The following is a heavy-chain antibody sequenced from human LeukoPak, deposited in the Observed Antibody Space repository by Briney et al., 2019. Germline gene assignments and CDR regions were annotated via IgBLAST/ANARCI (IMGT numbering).Heavy chain of an antibody. CDR3: ARSGGSGFQLDS. CDR2: SYTTGST. Sequence: SGTLSLTCTVSGGSIGPYYWSWLRQPAGKALEWIGRSYTTGSTSYNPSLKSRVTMSLDTSKNQFSLKLSSVTAADTAVYYCARSGGSGFQLDSWGQGTLVTVSS. V-gene: IGHV4-4*07. J-gene: IGHJ4*02. CDR1: GGSIGPYY. D-gene: IGHD3-16*01.